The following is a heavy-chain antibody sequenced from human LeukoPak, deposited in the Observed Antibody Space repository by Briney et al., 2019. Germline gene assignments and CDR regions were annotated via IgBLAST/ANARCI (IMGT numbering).Heavy chain of an antibody. CDR2: INPNSGGT. J-gene: IGHJ5*02. D-gene: IGHD2-2*01. V-gene: IGHV1-2*02. Sequence: ASVKVSCKASGYTFTGYYMHWVRQAPGQGLEWMGWINPNSGGTNYAQKFQGRVTMTRDTSISTAYMELSRLRSDDTAVYYCATRRSTSCLVCNWFDPWGQGTLVTVSS. CDR3: ATRRSTSCLVCNWFDP. CDR1: GYTFTGYY.